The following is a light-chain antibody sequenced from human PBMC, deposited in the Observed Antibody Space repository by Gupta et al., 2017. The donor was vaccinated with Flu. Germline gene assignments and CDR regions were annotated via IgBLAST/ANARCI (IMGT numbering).Light chain of an antibody. CDR2: AAS. Sequence: DIQLTQSPSSLSASVGDRVAITCRASQTISISLNWYQQKPGQAPKLLIYAASSVQSGVPSRFSGRGSGTDFTLTISSLQPEDFAVYYCQQTYKSWYTFGQGTKLEI. V-gene: IGKV1-39*01. CDR3: QQTYKSWYT. CDR1: QTISIS. J-gene: IGKJ2*01.